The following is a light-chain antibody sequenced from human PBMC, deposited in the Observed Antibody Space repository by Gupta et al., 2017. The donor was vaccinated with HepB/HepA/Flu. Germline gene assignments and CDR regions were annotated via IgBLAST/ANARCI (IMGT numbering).Light chain of an antibody. J-gene: IGLJ2*01. CDR2: KDS. CDR1: ALPKQY. V-gene: IGLV3-25*03. CDR3: QSADSSGTYWV. Sequence: SYELTQPPSVSVSPGQTARITCSGDALPKQYAYWYQQKPGQAPVLVIYKDSERPSGIPERFSGSSSGTTATLNITGVQAEDEADYYWQSADSSGTYWVFGGGTKLTVL.